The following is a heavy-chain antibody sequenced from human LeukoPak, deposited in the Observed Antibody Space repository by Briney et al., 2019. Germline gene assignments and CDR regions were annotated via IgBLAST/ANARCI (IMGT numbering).Heavy chain of an antibody. D-gene: IGHD3-10*01. V-gene: IGHV7-4-1*02. CDR2: INTNTGNP. J-gene: IGHJ6*03. CDR1: GYTFTDYA. CDR3: ARANVLLWFRESNVNHHYYYHMDV. Sequence: ASVKVPCKASGYTFTDYAMNWVRQAPGQGLEWMGWINTNTGNPRYAQGFTGRFVFSLDTSVSTAYLQISSLKAEDTAVYYCARANVLLWFRESNVNHHYYYHMDVWGKGTTVTVSS.